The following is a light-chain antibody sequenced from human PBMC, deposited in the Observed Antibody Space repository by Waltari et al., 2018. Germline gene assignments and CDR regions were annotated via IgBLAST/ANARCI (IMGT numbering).Light chain of an antibody. CDR1: SPNLGTNY. J-gene: IGLJ3*02. Sequence: QSVLTQPPSASGTPGQRVTISCSGSSPNLGTNYVSWYQQVPGTAPKLLMYRSNQRPSGVPDRFSGSKSGTSASLAISGLRSEDEADFYCAAWDDSLSGPGVFGGGTKLTVL. V-gene: IGLV1-47*01. CDR3: AAWDDSLSGPGV. CDR2: RSN.